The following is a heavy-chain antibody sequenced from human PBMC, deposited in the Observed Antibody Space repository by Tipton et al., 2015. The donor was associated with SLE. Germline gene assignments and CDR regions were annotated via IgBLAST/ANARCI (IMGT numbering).Heavy chain of an antibody. CDR2: INHSGST. J-gene: IGHJ6*02. CDR3: ARGSRGVTPYYYYGMDV. CDR1: GGSFSGYY. V-gene: IGHV4-34*01. D-gene: IGHD4-11*01. Sequence: TLSLTCTVYGGSFSGYYWSWIRQPPGKGLEWIGEINHSGSTNYNPSLKSRVTISVDTPKNQFSLRLRSVTAADTAVYYCARGSRGVTPYYYYGMDVWGQGTTVTVSS.